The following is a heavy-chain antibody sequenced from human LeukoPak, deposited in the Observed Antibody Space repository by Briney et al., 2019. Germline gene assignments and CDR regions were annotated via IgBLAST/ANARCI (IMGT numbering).Heavy chain of an antibody. CDR1: GFTFSNHT. CDR3: ATNSGYDYLLPFDY. J-gene: IGHJ4*02. V-gene: IGHV3-30-3*01. D-gene: IGHD5-12*01. CDR2: ISYDGSNE. Sequence: PGGSLRLSCAASGFTFSNHTMHWVRQAPGKGLEWVAVISYDGSNEYYADSVKGRFTISRHISKNTLYLQMNSLRADDTAVYFCATNSGYDYLLPFDYWGQATLVTVSS.